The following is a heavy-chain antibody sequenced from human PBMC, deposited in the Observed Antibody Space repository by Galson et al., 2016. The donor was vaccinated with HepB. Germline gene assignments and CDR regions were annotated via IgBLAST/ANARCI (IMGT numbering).Heavy chain of an antibody. V-gene: IGHV2-5*02. CDR2: IYWDDDK. CDR1: GFSLNTPGVG. J-gene: IGHJ5*02. Sequence: PALVKPTQTLTLTCTFSGFSLNTPGVGVGWIRQPPGKALEWLAVIYWDDDKRYSPSLKSRLTITKDTSKTHIVLTVTNMDAVGTATYCCALTGTYIGGNWFDPWGQGTLVTVSS. CDR3: ALTGTYIGGNWFDP. D-gene: IGHD1-20*01.